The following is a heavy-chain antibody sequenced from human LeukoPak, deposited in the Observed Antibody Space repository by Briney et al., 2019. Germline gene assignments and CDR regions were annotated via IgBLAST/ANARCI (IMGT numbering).Heavy chain of an antibody. CDR3: TKERGGDMDA. D-gene: IGHD3-16*01. Sequence: GGSLRLSCTGSGFILGDYAMSWVRQAPGRGLEWVGFIRHKGYGGKSEYAASVKGRFAISRDDSKSIAYLQMNSLKSEDTAVYYCTKERGGDMDAWGQGTTVIVSS. V-gene: IGHV3-49*04. CDR1: GFILGDYA. J-gene: IGHJ6*02. CDR2: IRHKGYGGKS.